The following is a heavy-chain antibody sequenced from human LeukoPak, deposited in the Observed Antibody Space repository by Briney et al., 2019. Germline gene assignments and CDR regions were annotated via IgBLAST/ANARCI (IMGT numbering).Heavy chain of an antibody. CDR2: IRSKAYGGTT. J-gene: IGHJ4*02. CDR3: TRSTQGSRDGYNF. V-gene: IGHV3-49*04. D-gene: IGHD5-24*01. CDR1: GFTFGDYA. Sequence: PGGSLRLSCTASGFTFGDYAMSWVRQAPGKGLEWVGFIRSKAYGGTTEYAASVKGRFTISRDDSKSIAYLQMNSLKTEDTAVYYCTRSTQGSRDGYNFGGQGTLVTVSS.